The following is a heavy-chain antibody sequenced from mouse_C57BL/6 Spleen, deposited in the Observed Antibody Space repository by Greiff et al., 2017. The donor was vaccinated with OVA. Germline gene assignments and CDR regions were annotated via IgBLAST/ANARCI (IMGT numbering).Heavy chain of an antibody. J-gene: IGHJ3*01. CDR1: GYAFSSSW. CDR2: IYPGDGDT. V-gene: IGHV1-82*01. Sequence: QVQLHQSGPELVKPGASVKISCKASGYAFSSSWMNWVKQRPGKGLEWIGRIYPGDGDTNYNGKFKGKATLTADKSSSTAYMQLSSLTSEDSAVYFCANSAWFAYWGQGTLVTVSA. CDR3: ANSAWFAY.